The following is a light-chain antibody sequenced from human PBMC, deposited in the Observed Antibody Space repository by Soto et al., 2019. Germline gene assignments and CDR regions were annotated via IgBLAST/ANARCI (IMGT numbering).Light chain of an antibody. Sequence: EIVLTQSPATLSLSPGERATLSCRASQSVSNYLAWYQQKPGQAPRLLMYETSKRATGIPARFSGSGSGTVFTLTISSLEPEDFAVYYCQRRNRWLRTFGQGTRLEIK. CDR1: QSVSNY. J-gene: IGKJ2*01. V-gene: IGKV3-11*01. CDR3: QRRNRWLRT. CDR2: ETS.